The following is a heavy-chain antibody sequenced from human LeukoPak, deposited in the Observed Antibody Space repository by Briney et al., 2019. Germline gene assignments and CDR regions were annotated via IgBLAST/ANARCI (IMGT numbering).Heavy chain of an antibody. CDR3: ARHAHYYDSSGYFVYYFDY. J-gene: IGHJ4*02. V-gene: IGHV4-31*03. CDR2: IYYTGST. D-gene: IGHD3-22*01. CDR1: GGSISSGGYY. Sequence: SETLSLTCTVSGGSISSGGYYWSWIRQHPGKGLEWIGSIYYTGSTYYNPSLESRVTISVDTSKNQFSLKLSSVTAADTAVYYCARHAHYYDSSGYFVYYFDYWGQGTLVTVSS.